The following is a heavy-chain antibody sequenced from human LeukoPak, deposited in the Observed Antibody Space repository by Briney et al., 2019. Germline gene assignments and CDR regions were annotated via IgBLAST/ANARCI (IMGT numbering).Heavy chain of an antibody. Sequence: GGSLRLSCAASGFTFSSYAMHWVRQAPGKGLEWVAVISYDGSNKYYADSVKGRFTISRDNSKNTLYLQMNSLRAEDTAVYYCVRAYGLDYWGQGTLVTVSS. CDR1: GFTFSSYA. D-gene: IGHD4-17*01. V-gene: IGHV3-30-3*01. CDR3: VRAYGLDY. CDR2: ISYDGSNK. J-gene: IGHJ4*02.